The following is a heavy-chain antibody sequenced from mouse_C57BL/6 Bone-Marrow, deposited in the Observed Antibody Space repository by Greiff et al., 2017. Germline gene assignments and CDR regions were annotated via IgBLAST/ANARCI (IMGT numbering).Heavy chain of an antibody. CDR2: IDPSDSET. D-gene: IGHD1-1*01. J-gene: IGHJ2*01. V-gene: IGHV1-52*01. CDR3: ARDYYGSSCDY. Sequence: VQLQQPGAELVRPGSSVKLSCKASGYTFTSYWMHWVKQRPIQGLEWIGNIDPSDSETHSNQKFKDKATLTIDKSSSTAYMQRSSLTSEDSAVYYCARDYYGSSCDYRGQGATLTVAT. CDR1: GYTFTSYW.